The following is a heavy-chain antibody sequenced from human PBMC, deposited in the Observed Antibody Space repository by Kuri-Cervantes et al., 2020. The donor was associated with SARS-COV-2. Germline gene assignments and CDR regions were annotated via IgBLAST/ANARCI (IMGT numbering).Heavy chain of an antibody. Sequence: GESLKISCAASGFTFSSYGMHWVCHAPGKGLEWVAFIRYDGSNKYYADSVKGRFTISRDNSKNTLYLQMNSLRAEDTAVYYCASPYSGSYYRLGGISYWGQGTLVTVSS. V-gene: IGHV3-30*02. J-gene: IGHJ4*02. CDR1: GFTFSSYG. CDR3: ASPYSGSYYRLGGISY. D-gene: IGHD1-26*01. CDR2: IRYDGSNK.